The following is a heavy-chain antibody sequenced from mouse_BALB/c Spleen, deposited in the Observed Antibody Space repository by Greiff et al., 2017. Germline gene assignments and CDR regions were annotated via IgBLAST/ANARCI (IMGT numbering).Heavy chain of an antibody. J-gene: IGHJ1*01. Sequence: QVQLKQSGAELVRPGSSVKISCKASGYAFSSYWMNWVKQRPGQGLEWIGQIYPGDGDTNYNGKFKGKATLTADKSSSTAYMQLSSLTSEDSAVYFCARGYGSSYWYFDVWGAGTTVTVSS. D-gene: IGHD1-1*01. CDR3: ARGYGSSYWYFDV. CDR1: GYAFSSYW. V-gene: IGHV1-80*01. CDR2: IYPGDGDT.